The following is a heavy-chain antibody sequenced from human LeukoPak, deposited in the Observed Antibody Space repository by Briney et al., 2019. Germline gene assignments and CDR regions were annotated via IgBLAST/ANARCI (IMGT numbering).Heavy chain of an antibody. CDR2: INHSGST. V-gene: IGHV4-34*01. J-gene: IGHJ6*04. D-gene: IGHD3-10*01. CDR3: ARHRRFGDLSSYYYGMDV. CDR1: GGSFSGYY. Sequence: LETLSLTCAVYGGSFSGYYWSWIRQPPGKGLEWVGEINHSGSTNHNPPPKSRVTISVDTSKNQFSLKLTSVTASDTAVYYCARHRRFGDLSSYYYGMDVWGKGTTVTVSS.